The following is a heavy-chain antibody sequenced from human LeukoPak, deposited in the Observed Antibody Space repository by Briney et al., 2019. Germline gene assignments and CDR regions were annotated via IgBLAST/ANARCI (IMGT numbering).Heavy chain of an antibody. D-gene: IGHD7-27*01. J-gene: IGHJ4*02. CDR2: IYSGGST. CDR3: AKDPINWGSIYFDC. Sequence: PGGSLRLSCAASGFTFSSYAMSWVRQAPGKGLEWVSVIYSGGSTYYADSVKGRFTISRDNSKNILYLQMNSLTAEDTAVYWCAKDPINWGSIYFDCWGQGTLVTASS. CDR1: GFTFSSYA. V-gene: IGHV3-23*03.